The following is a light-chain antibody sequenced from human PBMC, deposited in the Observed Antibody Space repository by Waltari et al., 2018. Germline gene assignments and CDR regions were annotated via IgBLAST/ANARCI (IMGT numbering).Light chain of an antibody. Sequence: DIQMTQSPSSLSASVGDRVTISCQASQDIRNYLNWYQHKPGKAPKLLIYDASNVKTGVPSRFTGRGSGTNFTFTINSLQPEDIATYYCQQSGTFGQGTRLEIK. CDR2: DAS. CDR1: QDIRNY. CDR3: QQSGT. J-gene: IGKJ5*01. V-gene: IGKV1-33*01.